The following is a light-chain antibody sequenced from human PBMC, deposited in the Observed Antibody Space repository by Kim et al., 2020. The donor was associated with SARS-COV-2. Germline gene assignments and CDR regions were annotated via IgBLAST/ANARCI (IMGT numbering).Light chain of an antibody. CDR3: NSRDSSGIFNWV. V-gene: IGLV3-19*01. J-gene: IGLJ3*02. Sequence: SSELTQDPAVSVALGQTVRITCQGDSLRSYYASWYQQKPGQAPVLVIYGKNNRPSGIPDRFSGSSSGNTASLTITGAQAEDEADYYCNSRDSSGIFNWVFGGGTQLTVL. CDR1: SLRSYY. CDR2: GKN.